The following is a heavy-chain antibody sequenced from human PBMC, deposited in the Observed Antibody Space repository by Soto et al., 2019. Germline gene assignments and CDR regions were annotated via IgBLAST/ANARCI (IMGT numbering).Heavy chain of an antibody. J-gene: IGHJ4*02. Sequence: EVQLLESGGGLVQPGGSLRLSCAASGFTFSSYAMSWVRQAPGKGLEWVSAISGSGGSTYYADSVKGRFTISRDNSKNTLYLQMNSLRVEDTAVYYCAKGGRGSSSPLDYWGQGTLVTVSS. CDR1: GFTFSSYA. CDR2: ISGSGGST. CDR3: AKGGRGSSSPLDY. V-gene: IGHV3-23*01. D-gene: IGHD6-6*01.